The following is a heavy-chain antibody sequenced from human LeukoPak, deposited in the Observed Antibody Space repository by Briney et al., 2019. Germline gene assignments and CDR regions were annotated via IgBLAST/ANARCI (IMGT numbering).Heavy chain of an antibody. CDR2: ISSSSSTI. CDR3: ARGPPGYSSGLIDY. J-gene: IGHJ4*02. D-gene: IGHD6-19*01. CDR1: RFTFSSYS. V-gene: IGHV3-48*01. Sequence: GSLRLSCAASRFTFSSYSMNWVRQALGKGLEWVSYISSSSSTIYYADSVKGRFTISRGNAKNSLYLQMSSLRAEDTAVYYCARGPPGYSSGLIDYWGQGTLVTVSS.